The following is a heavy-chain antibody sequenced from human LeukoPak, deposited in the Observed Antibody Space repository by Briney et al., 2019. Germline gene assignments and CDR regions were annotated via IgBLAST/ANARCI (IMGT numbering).Heavy chain of an antibody. CDR3: ARGTGDILTGYSWFDP. D-gene: IGHD3-9*01. CDR2: MNPNSGNT. J-gene: IGHJ5*02. V-gene: IGHV1-8*01. CDR1: GYTFTSYD. Sequence: ASVKVSCKASGYTFTSYDINWVRQATGQGLEWMGWMNPNSGNTGYEQQFQGRVTMTRNPSTSTAYMELSSLRSEDTAVYYCARGTGDILTGYSWFDPWGQGTLVTVSS.